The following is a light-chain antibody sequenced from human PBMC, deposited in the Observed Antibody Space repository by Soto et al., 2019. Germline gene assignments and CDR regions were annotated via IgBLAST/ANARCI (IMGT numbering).Light chain of an antibody. CDR3: QQYNSYPLT. CDR2: KAS. V-gene: IGKV1-5*03. CDR1: QSVSSW. Sequence: DIQMTQSPSTLSSSVGDRVTITCRVSQSVSSWLAWYQQKPGKAPKLLIYKASSLETGVPSRFSGSGTGTEFTLTISSLQPYDSATYYCQQYNSYPLTFGGGTKVEIK. J-gene: IGKJ4*01.